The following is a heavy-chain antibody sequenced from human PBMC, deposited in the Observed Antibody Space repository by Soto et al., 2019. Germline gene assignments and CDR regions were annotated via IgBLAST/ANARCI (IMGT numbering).Heavy chain of an antibody. J-gene: IGHJ6*02. CDR1: GFTFSSYA. D-gene: IGHD5-18*01. Sequence: EVQLLESGGGLVQPGGSLRLSCAASGFTFSSYAMSWVRQAPGKGLEWVSAISGSGGSTYYADSVKGRFTISRDNSKNTLYLQRNGLRAEDTAVYYCAKDGGYSYGYSPRYYYGMDVWGQGTTVTVSS. CDR3: AKDGGYSYGYSPRYYYGMDV. CDR2: ISGSGGST. V-gene: IGHV3-23*01.